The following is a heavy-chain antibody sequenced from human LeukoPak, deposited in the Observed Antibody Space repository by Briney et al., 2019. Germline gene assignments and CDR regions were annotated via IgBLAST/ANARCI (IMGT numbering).Heavy chain of an antibody. CDR3: ARECDILTGYHTTPDLCPWYFDL. CDR1: GGTFSSYA. Sequence: GASVKVSCKASGGTFSSYAISWVRQAPGQGLEWMGRIIPILGIANYAQKFQGRVTITADKSTSTAYMELSSLRSEDTAVYYCARECDILTGYHTTPDLCPWYFDLWGRGTLVTVSS. J-gene: IGHJ2*01. CDR2: IIPILGIA. V-gene: IGHV1-69*04. D-gene: IGHD3-9*01.